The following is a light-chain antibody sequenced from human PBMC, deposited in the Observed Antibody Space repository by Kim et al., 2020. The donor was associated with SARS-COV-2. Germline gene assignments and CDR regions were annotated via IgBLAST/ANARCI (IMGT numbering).Light chain of an antibody. J-gene: IGKJ2*01. CDR3: HHYDSSPRT. V-gene: IGKV3-20*01. CDR2: GAY. CDR1: QSVAGSC. Sequence: SPGERATLSCRASQSVAGSCLAWYQQKPGQAPRLLIYGAYSRATGIPDRFRGSGSGTDFTLTISRLEPEDFAVYYCHHYDSSPRTFGQGTKLEI.